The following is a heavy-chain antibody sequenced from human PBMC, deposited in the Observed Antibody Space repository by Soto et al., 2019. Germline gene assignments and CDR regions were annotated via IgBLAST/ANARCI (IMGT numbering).Heavy chain of an antibody. D-gene: IGHD3-3*01. CDR2: IIPIFGTA. J-gene: IGHJ6*02. Sequence: SVKVSCQASGGTFSSYAISWVRQAPGQGLEWMGGIIPIFGTANYAQKFQGRVTITADESTSTAYMELSSLRSEDTAVYYCARAFWSGSYYYYGMDVWGQGTTVTVSS. V-gene: IGHV1-69*13. CDR3: ARAFWSGSYYYYGMDV. CDR1: GGTFSSYA.